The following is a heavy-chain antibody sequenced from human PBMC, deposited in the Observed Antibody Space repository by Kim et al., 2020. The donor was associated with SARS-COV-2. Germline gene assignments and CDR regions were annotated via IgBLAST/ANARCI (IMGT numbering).Heavy chain of an antibody. CDR3: ARSAAAGLGNGWFDP. J-gene: IGHJ5*02. CDR2: IYPGDSDT. V-gene: IGHV5-51*01. Sequence: GESLKISCKGSGYSFTSYWIGWVRQMPGKGLEWMGIIYPGDSDTRYSPSFQGQVIISVDKSISTAYLQWSSLKASDTAMYYCARSAAAGLGNGWFDPWGQGTLVTVSS. CDR1: GYSFTSYW. D-gene: IGHD6-13*01.